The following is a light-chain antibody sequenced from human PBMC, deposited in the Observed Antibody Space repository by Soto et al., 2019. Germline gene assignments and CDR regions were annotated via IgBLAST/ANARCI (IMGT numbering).Light chain of an antibody. CDR3: QQCNNWPPLT. CDR1: HNINSN. Sequence: EVVMTQSPATLSVSPGERATLSCRASHNINSNLAWYQQKPGQAPRLLIYGASTRATGIPARFSGSGSGTEFNLTISSLQSEDFAVYYCQQCNNWPPLTFGGGTKVEIK. J-gene: IGKJ4*01. V-gene: IGKV3-15*01. CDR2: GAS.